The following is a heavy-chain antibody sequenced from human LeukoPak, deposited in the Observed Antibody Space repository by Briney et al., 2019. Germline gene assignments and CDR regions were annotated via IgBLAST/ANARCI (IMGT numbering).Heavy chain of an antibody. CDR1: GFTFSSYG. Sequence: GGSLRLSCAASGFTFSSYGMHWVRQAPGKGLEWVAVISYDGSNKYYAGSVKGRFTISRDNSKNTLYLQMNSLRAEDTAVYYCATRSRDFDYWGQGTLVTVSS. V-gene: IGHV3-30*03. CDR3: ATRSRDFDY. D-gene: IGHD2-2*01. CDR2: ISYDGSNK. J-gene: IGHJ4*02.